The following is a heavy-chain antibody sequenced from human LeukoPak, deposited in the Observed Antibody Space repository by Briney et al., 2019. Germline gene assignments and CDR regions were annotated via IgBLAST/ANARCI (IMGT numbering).Heavy chain of an antibody. Sequence: SETLSLTCAVYGGSFSGYYWSWIRQPPGKGLEWIGEINHSGSTSYNPSLKSRVTISVDTSKNQFSLKVNSVTAADTAVYYCARHRIVGATRALDIWGQGTMVTVSS. J-gene: IGHJ3*02. CDR1: GGSFSGYY. CDR2: INHSGST. D-gene: IGHD1-26*01. V-gene: IGHV4-34*01. CDR3: ARHRIVGATRALDI.